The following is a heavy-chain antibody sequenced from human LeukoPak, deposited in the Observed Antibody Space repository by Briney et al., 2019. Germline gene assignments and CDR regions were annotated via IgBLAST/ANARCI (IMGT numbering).Heavy chain of an antibody. V-gene: IGHV3-30*02. Sequence: GRSLRLSCAASGFTFSSYGMHWVRQAPGKGLEWVAFIRYDGSNKSYADTVKGRFTISRDNSKNTLYLQMNSLRAEDTAVYYCVYYGSGPINWFDPWGQGTLVTVSS. CDR3: VYYGSGPINWFDP. D-gene: IGHD3-10*01. CDR2: IRYDGSNK. J-gene: IGHJ5*02. CDR1: GFTFSSYG.